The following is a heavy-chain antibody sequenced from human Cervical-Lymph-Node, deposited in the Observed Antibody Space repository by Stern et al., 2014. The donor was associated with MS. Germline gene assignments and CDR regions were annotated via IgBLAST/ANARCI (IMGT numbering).Heavy chain of an antibody. D-gene: IGHD3-10*01. Sequence: VQLEESGAGLKKPWASVSVTCTVSGSTFTNHDINWVSQATGQELEWMGWMNHNSGNTGYPQKFQVSVTMTRNTSISTAYRELSSLRSEDTAMYYCARGLEEVLWFGELSIFGWGIDVWGQGTTVTVSS. CDR2: MNHNSGNT. CDR1: GSTFTNHD. V-gene: IGHV1-8*01. J-gene: IGHJ6*02. CDR3: ARGLEEVLWFGELSIFGWGIDV.